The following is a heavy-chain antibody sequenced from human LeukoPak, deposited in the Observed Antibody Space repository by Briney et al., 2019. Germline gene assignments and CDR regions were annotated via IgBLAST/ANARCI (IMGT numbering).Heavy chain of an antibody. CDR1: GFTFSSYW. CDR3: ATAYYYGSGSYLTDFDY. D-gene: IGHD3-10*01. V-gene: IGHV3-74*01. J-gene: IGHJ4*02. CDR2: INTDGSST. Sequence: GGSLRLSCAASGFTFSSYWMHWVRQAPGKGLVWVSRINTDGSSTSYADSVKGRFTISRDNAKNTLYLQMNCLRAEDTAVYYCATAYYYGSGSYLTDFDYWGQGTLVTVSS.